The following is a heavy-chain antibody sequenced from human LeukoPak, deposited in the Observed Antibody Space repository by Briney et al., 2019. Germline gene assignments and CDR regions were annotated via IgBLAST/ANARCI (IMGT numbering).Heavy chain of an antibody. D-gene: IGHD5-12*01. V-gene: IGHV5-51*01. CDR2: IYPGDSDT. J-gene: IGHJ4*02. CDR3: ARLQPDIVATTLDY. CDR1: GYSFTSYW. Sequence: GESLRISCKGSGYSFTSYWLGWVRQMPAKGLEWMGIIYPGDSDTRYSPSFQGQVTISADKSISTAYLQWSSLKASDTAMYYCARLQPDIVATTLDYWGQGTLVTVSS.